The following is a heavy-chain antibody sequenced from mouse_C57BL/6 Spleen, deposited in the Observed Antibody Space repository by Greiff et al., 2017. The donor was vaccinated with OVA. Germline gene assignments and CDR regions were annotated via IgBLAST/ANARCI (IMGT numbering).Heavy chain of an antibody. J-gene: IGHJ2*01. Sequence: QVQLQQSGAELMKPGASVKLSCNATGYTFTGYWIEWVKQRPGHGLEWIGEILPGSGSTNYNEKFKGKATFTAVTSSNTAYMQLSSLTTEDSAIDYCARRDYYGSSHYFDYWGQGTTLTVSS. CDR2: ILPGSGST. D-gene: IGHD1-1*01. V-gene: IGHV1-9*01. CDR3: ARRDYYGSSHYFDY. CDR1: GYTFTGYW.